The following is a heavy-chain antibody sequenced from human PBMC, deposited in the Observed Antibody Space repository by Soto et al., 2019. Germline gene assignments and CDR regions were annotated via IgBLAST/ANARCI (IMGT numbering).Heavy chain of an antibody. J-gene: IGHJ6*02. CDR1: GFTFSSCA. V-gene: IGHV3-23*01. CDR2: ISGSGSPT. CDR3: ARDMSGGTYNYYYGMDV. D-gene: IGHD1-26*01. Sequence: GGSLRLSCAASGFTFSSCAMGWVRQAPGRGLEWVSAISGSGSPTYYADSVKGRFTISRDNSKNTLYLQMNSLRADDTAVYYCARDMSGGTYNYYYGMDVWGQGTTVTVSS.